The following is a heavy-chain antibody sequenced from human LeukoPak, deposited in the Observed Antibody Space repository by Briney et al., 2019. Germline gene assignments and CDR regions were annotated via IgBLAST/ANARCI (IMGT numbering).Heavy chain of an antibody. V-gene: IGHV3-9*01. D-gene: IGHD3-22*01. J-gene: IGHJ4*02. CDR2: ISWNSGSI. CDR3: AKDYYYDSSGYYGY. CDR1: GFTFADYA. Sequence: GGSLRLSCAASGFTFADYAMHWVRQAPGKGLEWVSGISWNSGSIGYADSVKGRFTISRDNAKNSLYLQMNSLRAEDTALYYCAKDYYYDSSGYYGYWGQGTLVTVSS.